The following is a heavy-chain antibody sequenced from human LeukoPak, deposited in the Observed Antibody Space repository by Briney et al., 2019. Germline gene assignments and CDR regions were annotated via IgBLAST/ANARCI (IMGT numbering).Heavy chain of an antibody. J-gene: IGHJ4*02. CDR3: ARDRVNGSDY. CDR1: GYTFIHYY. Sequence: ASVKVSCKTSGYTFIHYYMHWVRQASGEGFEWMGIVDPSGDIANYAQKFQGRVTITADESTSTAYMELSSLRSEDTAVYYCARDRVNGSDYWGQGTLVTVSS. CDR2: VDPSGDIA. D-gene: IGHD3-10*01. V-gene: IGHV1-46*01.